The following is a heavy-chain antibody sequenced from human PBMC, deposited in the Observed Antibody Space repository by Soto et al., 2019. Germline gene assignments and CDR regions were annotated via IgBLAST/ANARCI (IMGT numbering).Heavy chain of an antibody. D-gene: IGHD3-3*01. CDR2: ISYDGSNK. CDR3: AKELRWKQQDYYYGMDG. Sequence: QVHLVESGGGVVQPGRSLRLSCAASGFTFSSYGIHWVRQAPGKGLEWVAIISYDGSNKNYADSVKGRFTISRDNSENTLYLQMNSLRAEDTAVYYCAKELRWKQQDYYYGMDGWGQGTTVTVSS. V-gene: IGHV3-30*18. J-gene: IGHJ6*02. CDR1: GFTFSSYG.